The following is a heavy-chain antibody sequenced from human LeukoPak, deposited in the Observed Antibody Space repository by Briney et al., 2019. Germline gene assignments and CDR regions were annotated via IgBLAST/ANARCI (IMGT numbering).Heavy chain of an antibody. V-gene: IGHV4-59*01. CDR1: GGSISSYY. Sequence: SETLSLTCTVSGGSISSYYWSWIRQPPGKGLEWIGFIYYSGGTRYNPSLQSRVTISADTSKNHLSLKLTSVTAADTAVYYCARLLDNDTSGDPDTFDMWGQGIMVTVSS. D-gene: IGHD3-22*01. CDR3: ARLLDNDTSGDPDTFDM. CDR2: IYYSGGT. J-gene: IGHJ3*02.